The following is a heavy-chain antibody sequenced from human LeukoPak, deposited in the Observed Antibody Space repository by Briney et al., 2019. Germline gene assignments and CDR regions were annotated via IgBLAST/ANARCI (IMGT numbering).Heavy chain of an antibody. CDR1: GFTLSDYW. J-gene: IGHJ4*02. V-gene: IGHV3-74*01. CDR3: AHCSGGSCYEFDY. CDR2: ISSDGSWT. Sequence: GGSLRLSCGASGFTLSDYWMHWVCQAPGKGLVWVSRISSDGSWTSYADSVKGRFTISRDNSKNTLYLQMNSLRAEDTAVYYCAHCSGGSCYEFDYWGQGTLVTVSS. D-gene: IGHD2-15*01.